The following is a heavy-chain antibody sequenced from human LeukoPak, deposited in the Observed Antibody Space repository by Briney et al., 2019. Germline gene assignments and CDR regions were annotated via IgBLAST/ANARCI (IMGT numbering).Heavy chain of an antibody. CDR1: GGTFSSYA. D-gene: IGHD2-21*01. J-gene: IGHJ4*02. CDR3: ATEKSDVAVVADATLSSYYLDY. Sequence: ASVKVSCKASGGTFSSYAISWVRQAPGQGLEWMGGIIPIFGTANYAQKFRGRVTITADKSTRTAYMELSSLRSEDTAVYYCATEKSDVAVVADATLSSYYLDYWGQGTLVTVSS. CDR2: IIPIFGTA. V-gene: IGHV1-69*06.